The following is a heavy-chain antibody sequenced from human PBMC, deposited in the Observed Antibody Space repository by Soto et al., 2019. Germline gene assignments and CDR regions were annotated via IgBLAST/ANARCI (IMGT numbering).Heavy chain of an antibody. Sequence: SETLSLTCAVYGGSFSGYYWSWIRQPPGKGLEWIGEINHSGSTNYNPSLKSRVTISVDTSKNQFSLKLSSVTAADTAVYYCARDSGSYYEGLYYYYGMDVWGQGTTVTVSS. CDR1: GGSFSGYY. D-gene: IGHD1-26*01. CDR2: INHSGST. CDR3: ARDSGSYYEGLYYYYGMDV. J-gene: IGHJ6*02. V-gene: IGHV4-34*01.